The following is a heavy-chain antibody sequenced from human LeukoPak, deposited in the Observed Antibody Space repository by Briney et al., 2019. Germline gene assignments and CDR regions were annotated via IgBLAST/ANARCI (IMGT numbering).Heavy chain of an antibody. CDR2: ISAYNGNT. J-gene: IGHJ6*02. V-gene: IGHV1-18*01. D-gene: IGHD2-2*01. CDR3: AREGDIVVVPAAIRHSFYYHYGMDV. CDR1: GYTFTSYG. Sequence: ASVKVSCKASGYTFTSYGISWVRQAPGQGLEWMGWISAYNGNTNYAQKLQGRVTMTTDTSTSTAYMELRSLRSDDTAVYYCAREGDIVVVPAAIRHSFYYHYGMDVWGQGTTVTVSS.